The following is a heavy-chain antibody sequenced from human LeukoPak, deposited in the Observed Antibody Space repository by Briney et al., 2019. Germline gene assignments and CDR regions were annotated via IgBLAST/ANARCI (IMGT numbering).Heavy chain of an antibody. Sequence: ASVTVSCKASGYTFTGYYMHWVRQAPGQGLEWMGWINPNSGGTNYAQKFQGRVTMTRDTSISTAYMELSRLRSEDTAVYYCAAIVATDFDYWGQGTLVTVSS. CDR3: AAIVATDFDY. CDR1: GYTFTGYY. D-gene: IGHD5-12*01. CDR2: INPNSGGT. J-gene: IGHJ4*02. V-gene: IGHV1-2*02.